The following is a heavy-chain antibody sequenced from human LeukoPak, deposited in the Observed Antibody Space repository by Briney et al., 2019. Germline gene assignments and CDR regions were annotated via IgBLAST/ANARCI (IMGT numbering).Heavy chain of an antibody. CDR1: GGSITRTNW. J-gene: IGHJ4*02. V-gene: IGHV4-4*02. Sequence: KPSETLSLTCGVSGGSITRTNWWSWVRQPPGQGLEWIGEVSLTGLTNYNPSLSSRVIMALDTSKNHLSLNLTSVTAADTAVCTRESGAFSPFGYWGQGTLVTVPS. CDR2: VSLTGLT. D-gene: IGHD1-26*01. CDR3: ESGAFSPFGY.